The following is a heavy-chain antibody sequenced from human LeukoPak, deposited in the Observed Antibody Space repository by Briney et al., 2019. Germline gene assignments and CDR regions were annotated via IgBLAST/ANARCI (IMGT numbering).Heavy chain of an antibody. CDR1: GFTSSSYW. V-gene: IGHV3-7*01. CDR2: IKQDGSET. CDR3: ARDFWGAYRVDYFDY. J-gene: IGHJ4*02. Sequence: GGSLRLSCAASGFTSSSYWMSWVRRAPGKGLEWVANIKQDGSETYYVDSVRGRFTISRDNAKKSLYLQMNSLRAEDTAVYYCARDFWGAYRVDYFDYWGQGTLVTVSS. D-gene: IGHD3-3*01.